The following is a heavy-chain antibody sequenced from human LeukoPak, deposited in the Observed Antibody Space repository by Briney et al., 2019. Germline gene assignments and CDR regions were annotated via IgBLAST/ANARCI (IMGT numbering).Heavy chain of an antibody. D-gene: IGHD5-12*01. J-gene: IGHJ4*02. CDR1: GYTFTSYG. Sequence: GASVKVSCKASGYTFTSYGISWVRQAPGQGLEWMGWISAYNGNTNYAQKLQGRVTMTTDTSTSTAYMKLRSLRSDDTAVYYCARVLNSGYDWVLFDYWGQGTLVTVSS. V-gene: IGHV1-18*01. CDR3: ARVLNSGYDWVLFDY. CDR2: ISAYNGNT.